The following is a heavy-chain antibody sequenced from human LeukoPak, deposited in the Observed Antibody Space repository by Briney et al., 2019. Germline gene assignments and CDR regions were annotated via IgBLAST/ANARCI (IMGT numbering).Heavy chain of an antibody. CDR3: ARAAEGYCDY. V-gene: IGHV3-64*01. D-gene: IGHD6-13*01. CDR2: ISSDGGST. Sequence: GGSLRLSCAASGFTFSSYAMHWVRLAPGKGLEYVSAISSDGGSTYYANSVKGRFTISRDNSKNTLYLQLGSLRAEDMAVYYCARAAEGYCDYWGQGTLVTVSS. J-gene: IGHJ4*02. CDR1: GFTFSSYA.